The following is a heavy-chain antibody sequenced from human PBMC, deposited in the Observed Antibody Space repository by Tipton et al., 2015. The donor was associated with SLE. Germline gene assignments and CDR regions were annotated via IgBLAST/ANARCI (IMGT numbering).Heavy chain of an antibody. J-gene: IGHJ3*02. D-gene: IGHD6-6*01. V-gene: IGHV3-74*01. CDR1: GFTFSSYW. CDR3: ARERVAARPDAFDI. Sequence: GSLRLSCAASGFTFSSYWMHWVRQAPGKGLVWVSRINSDGSSTSYADSVKGRFTISRDNAKNSLYLQMNSLRAEDTAVYYCARERVAARPDAFDIWGQGTMVTVSS. CDR2: INSDGSST.